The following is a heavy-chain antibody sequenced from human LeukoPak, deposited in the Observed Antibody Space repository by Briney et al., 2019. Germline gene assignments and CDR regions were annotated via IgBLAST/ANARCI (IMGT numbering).Heavy chain of an antibody. D-gene: IGHD2-15*01. CDR1: GFTFSSYG. Sequence: GGSLRLSCAASGFTFSSYGMHWVRQAPGPGLEWVAVIWYDGSNKYYADSVKGRFTISRDNSKNTLYLQMNSLRAEDTAVYYCARDGPGYCSGGSCYTDAFDIWGQGTMVTVSS. V-gene: IGHV3-33*01. CDR3: ARDGPGYCSGGSCYTDAFDI. CDR2: IWYDGSNK. J-gene: IGHJ3*02.